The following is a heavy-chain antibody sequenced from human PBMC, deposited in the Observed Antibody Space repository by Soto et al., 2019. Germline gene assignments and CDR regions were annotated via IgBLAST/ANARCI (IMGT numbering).Heavy chain of an antibody. D-gene: IGHD3-22*01. J-gene: IGHJ4*02. CDR3: ARMGYYDSSGYDY. Sequence: SGPTLVNPTQTLTLTCTFSGFSLSTSRMRVSWIRQPPGKALEWLARIDWDDDKFYSTSLKTRLTISKDTSKNQVVLTMTNMDPVDTATYYCARMGYYDSSGYDYWGQGTMVTVYS. V-gene: IGHV2-70*04. CDR2: IDWDDDK. CDR1: GFSLSTSRMR.